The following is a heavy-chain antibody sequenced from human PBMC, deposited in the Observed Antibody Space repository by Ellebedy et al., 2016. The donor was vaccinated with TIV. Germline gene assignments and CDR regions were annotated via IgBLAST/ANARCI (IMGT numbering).Heavy chain of an antibody. Sequence: PGGSLRLSCAASGFTFNSYAMSWVRQAPGKGLEWVSTISNTGSRTYYVDSVEGRFIISRDNSKKTLYLQMNSLRADDTAVYYCAKGRGGGSDSSAPRYYFDYWGLGTLVTVSS. J-gene: IGHJ4*02. CDR1: GFTFNSYA. D-gene: IGHD3-22*01. V-gene: IGHV3-23*01. CDR2: ISNTGSRT. CDR3: AKGRGGGSDSSAPRYYFDY.